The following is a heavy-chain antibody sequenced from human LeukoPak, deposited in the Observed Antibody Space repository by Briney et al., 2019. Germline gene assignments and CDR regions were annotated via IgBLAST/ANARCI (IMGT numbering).Heavy chain of an antibody. V-gene: IGHV3-23*01. CDR1: GFPFSNYA. CDR2: ISDDGVAT. J-gene: IGHJ4*02. Sequence: AGGSLRLSCVASGFPFSNYAMGWVRQAPGKGLEWGSGISDDGVATYYADSVRGRFTISRDSSKNTVYLQMNSLRAEDTAVYFCARYSGMITESYYFRYWGQGTLVTVSS. D-gene: IGHD3-16*01. CDR3: ARYSGMITESYYFRY.